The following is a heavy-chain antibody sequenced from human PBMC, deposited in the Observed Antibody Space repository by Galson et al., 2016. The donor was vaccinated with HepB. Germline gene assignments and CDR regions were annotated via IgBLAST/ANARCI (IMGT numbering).Heavy chain of an antibody. V-gene: IGHV4-59*01. CDR3: ARDRGGYNPFDY. D-gene: IGHD5-24*01. Sequence: SETLSLTCTVSGGSISSYYWSWIRQPPGKGLEWMGYIYNSGNTNYNPSLKSRVPISVDTSKNQISLKLTSVSAADTAVYYWARDRGGYNPFDYWGQGTLVIVSS. CDR2: IYNSGNT. CDR1: GGSISSYY. J-gene: IGHJ4*02.